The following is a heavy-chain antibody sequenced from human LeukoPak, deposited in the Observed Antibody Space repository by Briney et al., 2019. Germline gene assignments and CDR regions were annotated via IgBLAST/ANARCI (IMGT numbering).Heavy chain of an antibody. J-gene: IGHJ3*02. CDR3: AKVARTNWNYDAFDI. CDR2: IWYGGSNK. V-gene: IGHV3-30*18. CDR1: GFTFSSYG. D-gene: IGHD1-7*01. Sequence: GRSLRLSCAASGFTFSSYGMHWVRQAPGKGLEWVAVIWYGGSNKYYADSVKGRFTISRDNSKNTLYLQMNSLRAEDTAVYYCAKVARTNWNYDAFDIWGQGTMVTVSS.